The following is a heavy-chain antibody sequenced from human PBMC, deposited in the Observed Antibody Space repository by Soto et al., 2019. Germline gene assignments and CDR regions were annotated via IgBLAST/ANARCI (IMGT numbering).Heavy chain of an antibody. Sequence: SETLSLTCTVSGGSIISYYWSWILQPPWKGLEWIGYIYYSGSTNYNPSLKSRVTISVDTSKNQFSLKLSSVTAADTAVYYCARHAPPTYSGYDIFDYWGQGTLVTVSS. CDR2: IYYSGST. D-gene: IGHD5-12*01. CDR3: ARHAPPTYSGYDIFDY. J-gene: IGHJ4*02. V-gene: IGHV4-59*08. CDR1: GGSIISYY.